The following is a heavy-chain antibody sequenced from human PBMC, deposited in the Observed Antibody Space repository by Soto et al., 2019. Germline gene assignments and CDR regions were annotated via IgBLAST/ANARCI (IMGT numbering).Heavy chain of an antibody. J-gene: IGHJ6*02. CDR2: ICSGGST. Sequence: PGGSLRLSCAASGFTVSSNYMSWVRQAPGKGLEWVSVICSGGSTYYADSVKGRFTISRDNSKNTLYLQMNSLRAEDTAVYYCARDPNLGYCSSTSCYSPYYYGMDVWGQGTTVTVSS. CDR3: ARDPNLGYCSSTSCYSPYYYGMDV. V-gene: IGHV3-53*01. D-gene: IGHD2-2*01. CDR1: GFTVSSNY.